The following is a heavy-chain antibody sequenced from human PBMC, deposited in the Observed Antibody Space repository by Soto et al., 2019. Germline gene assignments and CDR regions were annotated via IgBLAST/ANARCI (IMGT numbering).Heavy chain of an antibody. J-gene: IGHJ6*02. CDR1: GFTFSSYA. D-gene: IGHD5-18*01. Sequence: GGSLRLSCAASGFTFSSYAMSWVRQAPGKGLEWVSGISGSGGSTYFADSVKGRFTISRDNSKSTLYLQMSRLGPEDTAVYYCVKERYAQLWLEDYGMDVWGQGTTVTVSS. CDR2: ISGSGGST. V-gene: IGHV3-23*01. CDR3: VKERYAQLWLEDYGMDV.